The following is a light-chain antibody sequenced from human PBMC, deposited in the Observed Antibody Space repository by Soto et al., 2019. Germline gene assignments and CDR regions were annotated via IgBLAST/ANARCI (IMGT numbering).Light chain of an antibody. J-gene: IGKJ4*01. CDR1: QSVLYSSNNKNY. CDR3: QHYFSTPLT. CDR2: WAS. V-gene: IGKV4-1*01. Sequence: DIVMTQSPDSLAVSLGERATINCKSSQSVLYSSNNKNYLAWYQQKPGQPPKLLIYWASTRESGVPDRFSGSGSGPDFTLTISSLQAEDVAFYYCQHYFSTPLTFGGGTKVEIK.